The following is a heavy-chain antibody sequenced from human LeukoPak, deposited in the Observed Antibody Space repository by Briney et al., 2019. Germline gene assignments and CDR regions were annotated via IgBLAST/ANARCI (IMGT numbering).Heavy chain of an antibody. D-gene: IGHD2-15*01. CDR3: AMGLGYCSGGSCYYNWFDP. J-gene: IGHJ5*02. CDR1: GGTFSSYA. CDR2: IIPIFGTA. Sequence: SVKVSCKAAGGTFSSYAISWVRQAPGQGLEWMGGIIPIFGTANYAQKFQGRVTITADESTSTAYMELSSLRSEDTAVYYCAMGLGYCSGGSCYYNWFDPWGQGTLVTVSS. V-gene: IGHV1-69*13.